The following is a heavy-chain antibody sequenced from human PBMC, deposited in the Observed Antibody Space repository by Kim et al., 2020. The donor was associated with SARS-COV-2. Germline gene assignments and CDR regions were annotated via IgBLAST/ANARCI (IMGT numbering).Heavy chain of an antibody. D-gene: IGHD6-19*01. J-gene: IGHJ5*02. CDR3: ARHEYSGYNWFDP. V-gene: IGHV4-39*01. Sequence: SETLSLTCTVSGGSISSSTYYWAWIRQSPGKGLEWIGSIYYSGSTYYNPSLASRVTISVDTSKNHFSLKLPSVTAADTGLYYCARHEYSGYNWFDPWGQG. CDR1: GGSISSSTYY. CDR2: IYYSGST.